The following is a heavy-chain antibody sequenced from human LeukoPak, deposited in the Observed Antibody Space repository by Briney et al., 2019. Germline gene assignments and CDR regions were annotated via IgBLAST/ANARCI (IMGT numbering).Heavy chain of an antibody. CDR2: IYYNGDA. J-gene: IGHJ5*02. CDR1: GGSISSSSYY. D-gene: IGHD2-8*01. CDR3: ARAPLGYCTNGVCYRNWFDP. V-gene: IGHV4-39*07. Sequence: SETLSLTCTVSGGSISSSSYYWGWIRQPPGRGLEWIGSIYYNGDAYYNPSLRSRVTISVDTSKNQFSLKLSSVTAADTAVYYCARAPLGYCTNGVCYRNWFDPWGQGTLVTVSS.